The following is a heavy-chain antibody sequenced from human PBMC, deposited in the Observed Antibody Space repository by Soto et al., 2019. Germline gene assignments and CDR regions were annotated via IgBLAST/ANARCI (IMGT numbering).Heavy chain of an antibody. Sequence: PGGSLRLSCSASGFTFSIYAMHWVRQAPGKGLEYVSSISTNGGSTDYADSVKGRFTISRDNSKNTVYLQMSSLRAEDTAVYYCLKGEDYYDSSGYYPFDYWGQGTLVTVS. J-gene: IGHJ4*02. CDR2: ISTNGGST. CDR3: LKGEDYYDSSGYYPFDY. V-gene: IGHV3-64D*06. CDR1: GFTFSIYA. D-gene: IGHD3-22*01.